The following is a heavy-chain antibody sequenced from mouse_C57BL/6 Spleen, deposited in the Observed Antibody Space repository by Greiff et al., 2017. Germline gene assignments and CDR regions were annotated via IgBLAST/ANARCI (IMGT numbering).Heavy chain of an antibody. CDR1: GYSITSGYY. J-gene: IGHJ3*01. CDR2: ISYDGSN. Sequence: VQLQQSGPGLVKPSQSLSLTCSVTGYSITSGYYWNWIRQFPGNKLEWMGYISYDGSNNYKPSLKNLISITRDTSKNQFFLKLNSVTTEDTATYYCARGGGYDYDDGAWFAYWGQGTLVTVSA. V-gene: IGHV3-6*01. D-gene: IGHD2-4*01. CDR3: ARGGGYDYDDGAWFAY.